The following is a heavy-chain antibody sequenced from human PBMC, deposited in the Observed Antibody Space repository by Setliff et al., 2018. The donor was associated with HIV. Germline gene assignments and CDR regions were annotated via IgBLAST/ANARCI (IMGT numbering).Heavy chain of an antibody. J-gene: IGHJ3*02. V-gene: IGHV3-33*08. CDR2: IWYDGSNK. CDR1: GFPLYTYD. CDR3: ARGRESAFDI. Sequence: GGSLRLSCEASGFPLYTYDMHWVRQAPGKGLEWVAVIWYDGSNKFYADSVEGRFTISRDTSKNTLYLQMNSLRAEDTGVYYCARGRESAFDIWGQGTMVTVSS.